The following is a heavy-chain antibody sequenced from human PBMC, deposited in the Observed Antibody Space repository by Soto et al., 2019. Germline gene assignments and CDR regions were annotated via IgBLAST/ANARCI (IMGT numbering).Heavy chain of an antibody. CDR1: GYTFTYRY. D-gene: IGHD1-26*01. CDR2: ITPFNGNT. CDR3: SGAESPDTAYFSLY. V-gene: IGHV1-45*02. J-gene: IGHJ4*02. Sequence: SVKVSCKASGYTFTYRYLHWVRQAPGQALEWMGWITPFNGNTNYAQKFQDRVTITRDTSNGIAYLQMNSLNIEDSAVYYCSGAESPDTAYFSLYWGQGTPVTVSS.